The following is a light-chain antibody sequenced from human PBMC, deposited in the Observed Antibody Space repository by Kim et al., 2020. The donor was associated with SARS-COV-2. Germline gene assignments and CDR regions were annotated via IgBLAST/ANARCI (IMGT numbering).Light chain of an antibody. V-gene: IGKV1-27*01. J-gene: IGKJ1*01. CDR1: QGISNF. Sequence: ASVGDWVTITCRASQGISNFLAWYQQKPGEAPKLLIYGATTLQLGVSSRFSGTGSGTDFTLTISDLQPEDAATYYCQKYNSAPWSFGHGTKVDIK. CDR2: GAT. CDR3: QKYNSAPWS.